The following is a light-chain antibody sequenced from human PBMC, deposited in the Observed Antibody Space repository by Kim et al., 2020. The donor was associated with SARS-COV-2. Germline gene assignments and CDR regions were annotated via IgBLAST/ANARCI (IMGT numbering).Light chain of an antibody. V-gene: IGLV1-51*01. CDR3: GTWDSSLSAVV. Sequence: GQKVTISCSGSSSNIGNNSVTWYQQLPGTAPKLLIYNNNQRPSGIPDRFSGSKSGTSATLGITGLQTEDEADYYCGTWDSSLSAVVFGGGTQLTVL. CDR1: SSNIGNNS. J-gene: IGLJ2*01. CDR2: NNN.